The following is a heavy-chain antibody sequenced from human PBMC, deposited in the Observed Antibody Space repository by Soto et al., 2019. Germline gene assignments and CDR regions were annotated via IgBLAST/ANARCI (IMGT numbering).Heavy chain of an antibody. CDR2: ISGSGGST. V-gene: IGHV3-23*01. D-gene: IGHD2-2*01. Sequence: HPGGSLRLSCAASGFTFSSYAMSWVRQAPGKGLEWVSAISGSGGSTYYADSVKGRFTISRDNSKNTLYLQMNSLRAEDTAVYYCATQDIVVVPARYPSNYYMDVWGKGTTVTVSS. CDR1: GFTFSSYA. J-gene: IGHJ6*03. CDR3: ATQDIVVVPARYPSNYYMDV.